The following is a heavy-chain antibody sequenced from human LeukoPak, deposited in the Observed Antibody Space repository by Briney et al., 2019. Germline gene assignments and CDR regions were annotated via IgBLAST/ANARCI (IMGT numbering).Heavy chain of an antibody. V-gene: IGHV4-59*07. D-gene: IGHD2-2*01. CDR1: GGSISSYY. J-gene: IGHJ4*02. CDR3: ASLVEPAAQFDY. CDR2: IYYSGST. Sequence: SDTLSLTCNVSGGSISSYYWSWVRQPPGKGLEWIGYIYYSGSTNYNPSLTRRSPISVDTSNNQCSLKLSSVNAADTAVYYCASLVEPAAQFDYWGKGTLVTVSS.